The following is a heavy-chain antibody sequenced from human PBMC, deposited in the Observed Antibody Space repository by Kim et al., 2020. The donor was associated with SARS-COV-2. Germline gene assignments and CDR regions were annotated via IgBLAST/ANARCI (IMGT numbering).Heavy chain of an antibody. D-gene: IGHD3-22*01. CDR3: ARDYYDSSGYSSYGMDV. V-gene: IGHV3-30*01. Sequence: VKCRFTISRDNSKNTLYLQMNSLRAENTAVYYCARDYYDSSGYSSYGMDVWGQGTTVIVSS. J-gene: IGHJ6*02.